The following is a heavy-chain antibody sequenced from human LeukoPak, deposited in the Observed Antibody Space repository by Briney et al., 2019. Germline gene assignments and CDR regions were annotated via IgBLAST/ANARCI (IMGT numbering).Heavy chain of an antibody. V-gene: IGHV1-8*01. J-gene: IGHJ4*02. D-gene: IGHD7-27*01. CDR2: MNPNSGNT. CDR3: AKNIALTGEFDS. CDR1: GYTFTSYD. Sequence: ASVKVSCKAPGYTFTSYDVNWFRQATGQGLEWMGWMNPNSGNTGYAQRFQGRVSLTRDTSISTAYLELISLRSEDTAVYYCAKNIALTGEFDSWGQGTLVTVSS.